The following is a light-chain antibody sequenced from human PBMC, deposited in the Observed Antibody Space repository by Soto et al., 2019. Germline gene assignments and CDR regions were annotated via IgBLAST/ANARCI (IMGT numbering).Light chain of an antibody. J-gene: IGLJ2*01. CDR2: STS. V-gene: IGLV7-43*01. Sequence: QAVVTQEPSLTVSPGGTVTLTCSSSTGAVTSGYYPNWFQQKPGQAPRALIYSTSNQPSWTPARFSGSRLGGKAALTLSGVQPEDEAEYYCLLYSGGAQLLFGGGTKLTVL. CDR3: LLYSGGAQLL. CDR1: TGAVTSGYY.